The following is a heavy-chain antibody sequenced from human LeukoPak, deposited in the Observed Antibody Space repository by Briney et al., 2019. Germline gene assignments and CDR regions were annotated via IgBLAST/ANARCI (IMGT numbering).Heavy chain of an antibody. CDR2: ISGSGGST. CDR1: GFTFSSYA. J-gene: IGHJ4*02. D-gene: IGHD6-6*01. CDR3: SRERSSSYYFDY. Sequence: PGGSLRLSCAASGFTFSSYAMSWVRQAPGKRLEWVSAISGSGGSTYYADSVKGRFTISRDNSKNTLYLQMNSLRAEDTAVYYCSRERSSSYYFDYWGQGTLVTVSS. V-gene: IGHV3-23*01.